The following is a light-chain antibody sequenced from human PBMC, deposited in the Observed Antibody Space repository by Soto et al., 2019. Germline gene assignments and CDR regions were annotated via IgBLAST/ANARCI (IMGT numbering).Light chain of an antibody. CDR2: GAS. Sequence: EIVMTQSPATLSVSPGERATLSCRASQSLYNNLAWYQQKPGQAPRLLIYGASARATGIPARFSGSGSGTEFTLTISSLQSEDFAVYYCQLYNNWPLTFGGGTKVEIK. V-gene: IGKV3-15*01. J-gene: IGKJ4*01. CDR1: QSLYNN. CDR3: QLYNNWPLT.